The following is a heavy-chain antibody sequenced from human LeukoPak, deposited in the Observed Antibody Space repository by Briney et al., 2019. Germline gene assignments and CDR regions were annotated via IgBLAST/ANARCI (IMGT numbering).Heavy chain of an antibody. Sequence: GGSLRLSCVVSGFTFSSYAMSWVRQAPGKGLEWVSVIYSGGSTYYADSVKGRFTISRDNSKNTLYLQMNSLRAEDTAVYYCASLIAVAGRAEYFQHWGQGTLVTVSS. V-gene: IGHV3-66*01. J-gene: IGHJ1*01. CDR1: GFTFSSYA. CDR2: IYSGGST. D-gene: IGHD6-19*01. CDR3: ASLIAVAGRAEYFQH.